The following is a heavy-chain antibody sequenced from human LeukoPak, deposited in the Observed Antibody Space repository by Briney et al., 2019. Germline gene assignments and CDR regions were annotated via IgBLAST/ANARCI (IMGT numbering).Heavy chain of an antibody. D-gene: IGHD3-10*01. CDR3: TGVTMVRGVYYYYYGMDV. CDR2: IRSKAYGGTT. V-gene: IGHV3-49*04. Sequence: GGSLRLSCTASGFTFGDYAMSWVRQAPGKGLEWVGFIRSKAYGGTTEYAASVKGRFTISRDDSNSIAYLQMNSLKTEDTAVYYCTGVTMVRGVYYYYYGMDVWGKGTTVTVSS. J-gene: IGHJ6*04. CDR1: GFTFGDYA.